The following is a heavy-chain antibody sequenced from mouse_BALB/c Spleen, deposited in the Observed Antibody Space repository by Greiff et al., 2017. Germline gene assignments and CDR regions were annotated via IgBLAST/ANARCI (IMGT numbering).Heavy chain of an antibody. CDR2: ISYSGST. J-gene: IGHJ4*01. D-gene: IGHD2-14*01. CDR3: ARLRSYRYDGYYAMDY. CDR1: GYSITSDYA. Sequence: EVQRVESGPGLVKPSQSLSLTCTVTGYSITSDYAWNWIRQFPGNKLEWMGYISYSGSTSYNPSLKSRISITRDTSKNQFFLQLNSVTTEDTATYYCARLRSYRYDGYYAMDYWGQGTSVTVSS. V-gene: IGHV3-2*02.